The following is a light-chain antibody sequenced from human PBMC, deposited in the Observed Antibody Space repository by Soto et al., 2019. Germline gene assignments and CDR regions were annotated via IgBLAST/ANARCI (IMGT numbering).Light chain of an antibody. V-gene: IGKV3-15*01. Sequence: EVLMTQYPTTLSVSPGERATLSCRASESVSRNLAWYQQKPGQAPRLLIYDASTRATGIPDRFSGGGSGTEFTLTISSLQYEDFVVYYCQQYNSLPPITLGERRLLELK. CDR3: QQYNSLPPIT. CDR2: DAS. J-gene: IGKJ5*01. CDR1: ESVSRN.